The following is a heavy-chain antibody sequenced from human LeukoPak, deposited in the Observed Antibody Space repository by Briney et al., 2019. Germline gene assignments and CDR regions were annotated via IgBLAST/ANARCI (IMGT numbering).Heavy chain of an antibody. CDR3: ARDYCSSTSCLFDY. CDR2: MNPNSGNT. V-gene: IGHV1-8*01. CDR1: GYTFTSYD. D-gene: IGHD2-2*01. J-gene: IGHJ4*02. Sequence: GASVKVSCKASGYTFTSYDINWVRQATGRGLEWMGWMNPNSGNTGYAQKFQGRVTMTRDTSISTAYMELSRLRSDDTAVYYCARDYCSSTSCLFDYWGQGTLVTVSS.